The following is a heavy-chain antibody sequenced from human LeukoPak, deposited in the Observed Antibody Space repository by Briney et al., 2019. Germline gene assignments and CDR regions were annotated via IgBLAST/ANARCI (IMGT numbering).Heavy chain of an antibody. V-gene: IGHV3-7*04. D-gene: IGHD6-13*01. CDR2: IKQDGSEK. Sequence: GGSLRLSCAASGFTFSSYWMSWVRQAPGKGPERVANIKQDGSEKYYVDSVKGRFTISRDNAKNSLYLQMNSLRAEDTAVYYCAGAAAAGAFDPWGQGTLVTVSS. J-gene: IGHJ5*02. CDR3: AGAAAAGAFDP. CDR1: GFTFSSYW.